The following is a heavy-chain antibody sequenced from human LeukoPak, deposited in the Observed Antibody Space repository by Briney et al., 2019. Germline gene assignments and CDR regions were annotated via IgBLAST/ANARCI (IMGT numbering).Heavy chain of an antibody. CDR3: AKDSRYMVRGAIGFYYGMGV. CDR1: GFTFSSYG. CDR2: ISYDGSNK. Sequence: GGSLRLSCAASGFTFSSYGMHWVRQAPGKGLEWVAVISYDGSNKYYADSVEGRFTISRDNSKNTLYLQMNSLRAEDTAVYYCAKDSRYMVRGAIGFYYGMGVWGQGTTVTVSS. J-gene: IGHJ6*02. V-gene: IGHV3-30*18. D-gene: IGHD3-10*01.